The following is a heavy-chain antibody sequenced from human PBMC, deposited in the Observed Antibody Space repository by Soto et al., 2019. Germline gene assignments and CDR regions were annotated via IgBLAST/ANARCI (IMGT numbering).Heavy chain of an antibody. CDR1: GFTLSSYW. Sequence: EVHVEESGGGLVQPGGSLRLSCAASGFTLSSYWMHWARQAPGKGLVWVSSIDGAGHIIMRADSVKGRFTVSTDNAKNTLYLQMNSLRTEDTAVYYCVREDCGGGLCKRFDYWGQGAPVTVSP. J-gene: IGHJ4*02. CDR2: IDGAGHII. V-gene: IGHV3-74*03. CDR3: VREDCGGGLCKRFDY. D-gene: IGHD2-15*01.